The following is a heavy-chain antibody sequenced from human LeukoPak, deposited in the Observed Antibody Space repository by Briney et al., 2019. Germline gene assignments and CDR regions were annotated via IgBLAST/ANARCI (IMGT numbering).Heavy chain of an antibody. V-gene: IGHV3-48*04. CDR2: ISSSSSTI. CDR1: GFTFSSYS. D-gene: IGHD3-10*01. Sequence: GGSLRLSCAASGFTFSSYSMNWVRQAPGKGLEWVSYISSSSSTIYYADSVKGRFTISRDNAKNSLYLQMDSLKTEDTAVYYCTTEGHYYGHHAFLMWGQGTMVTVSS. J-gene: IGHJ3*02. CDR3: TTEGHYYGHHAFLM.